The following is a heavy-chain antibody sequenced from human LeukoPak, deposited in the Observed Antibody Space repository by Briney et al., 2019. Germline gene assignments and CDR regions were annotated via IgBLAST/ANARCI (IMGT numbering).Heavy chain of an antibody. Sequence: PSETLSLTCTVSGGSISSSTYYWGWIRRPPGKGLEWIGYIYYSGSTNYNPSLKSRVTISVDTSKNQISLKLSSVTAADTAVYYCVRSSWFVSDFQYWGQGTLVTVSS. CDR3: VRSSWFVSDFQY. CDR1: GGSISSSTYY. D-gene: IGHD6-13*01. CDR2: IYYSGST. V-gene: IGHV4-61*05. J-gene: IGHJ1*01.